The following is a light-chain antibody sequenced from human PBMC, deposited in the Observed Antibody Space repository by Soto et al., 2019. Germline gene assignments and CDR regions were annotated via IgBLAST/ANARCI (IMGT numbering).Light chain of an antibody. CDR1: QSVTGIY. CDR3: QQYDGSSYT. Sequence: EIVSTQSPGTLSLSPGERATLSCRASQSVTGIYLAWYQQKPGQAPRLLIYGTSSRATGIPDRFSGSGSGTDFTLTISRLEPEDFAVYYCQQYDGSSYTFGQGTKLEIK. V-gene: IGKV3-20*01. CDR2: GTS. J-gene: IGKJ2*01.